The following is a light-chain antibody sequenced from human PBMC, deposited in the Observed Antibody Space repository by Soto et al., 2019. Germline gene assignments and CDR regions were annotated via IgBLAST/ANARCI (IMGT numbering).Light chain of an antibody. CDR2: NNS. CDR1: SSNIGSNT. J-gene: IGLJ2*01. V-gene: IGLV1-44*01. Sequence: QLVLTQPPSASGTPRQMVTISCSGSSSNIGSNTVNWYQQLPGMAPKLLIYNNSQRPSGVPDRFSGSKSGTSASLAISGLQSEDEADYYCAAWDDSLRGLEFGGGTKVTVL. CDR3: AAWDDSLRGLE.